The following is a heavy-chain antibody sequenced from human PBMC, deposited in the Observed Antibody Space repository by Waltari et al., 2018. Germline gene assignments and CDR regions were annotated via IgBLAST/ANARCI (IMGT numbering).Heavy chain of an antibody. CDR3: ARGPPDSLAAAAPYFDY. Sequence: QVQLVQSGAEVKKPGSSVKVSCKASGGTFSSYAISWVRQAPGQGLEWMGGIIPIFGTANYAQKFQGRVTITADESTSTAYMELSSLRSEDTAVYYCARGPPDSLAAAAPYFDYWGQGTLVTVSS. J-gene: IGHJ4*02. V-gene: IGHV1-69*13. CDR1: GGTFSSYA. CDR2: IIPIFGTA. D-gene: IGHD6-13*01.